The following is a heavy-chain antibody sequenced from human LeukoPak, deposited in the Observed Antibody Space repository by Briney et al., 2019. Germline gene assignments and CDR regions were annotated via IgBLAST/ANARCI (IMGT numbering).Heavy chain of an antibody. Sequence: GGSLRLSCAASGFTFSSYWMTWVRQAPGKGLEWVGNINKDGSEKYYVDSVKGRFTISRDNAKNLLYLQMNGLRAENTAMYYCAVGGYWGQGTLVTVSS. D-gene: IGHD1-26*01. J-gene: IGHJ4*02. CDR2: INKDGSEK. CDR1: GFTFSSYW. CDR3: AVGGY. V-gene: IGHV3-7*05.